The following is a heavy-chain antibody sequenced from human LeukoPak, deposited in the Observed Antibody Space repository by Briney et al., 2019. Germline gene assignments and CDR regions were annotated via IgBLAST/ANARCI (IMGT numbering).Heavy chain of an antibody. CDR1: GFTVSSNY. D-gene: IGHD3/OR15-3a*01. V-gene: IGHV3-53*01. CDR2: IYSGGTT. CDR3: AREPGTDYRKYYFDY. J-gene: IGHJ4*02. Sequence: GGSLRLSCAASGFTVSSNYMSWVRQAPGMGLEWVSVIYSGGTTYYAESVKGRFTISRDNSKNMLYLQMNSLRAEDTAVYYCAREPGTDYRKYYFDYWGQGTLVTVSS.